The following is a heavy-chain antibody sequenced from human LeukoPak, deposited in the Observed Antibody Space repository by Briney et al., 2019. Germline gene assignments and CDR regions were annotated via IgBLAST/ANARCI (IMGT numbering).Heavy chain of an antibody. CDR2: INPNSGGT. D-gene: IGHD2-2*01. Sequence: ASVKVSCKAPGYTFTGYYMHWVRQAPGQGLEWMGWINPNSGGTNYAQKFQGRVTMTRDTSISTAYMELSRLRSDDTAVYYCARDHHIVVVPAAIEYYYYYYMDVWGKGTTVTVSS. CDR3: ARDHHIVVVPAAIEYYYYYYMDV. J-gene: IGHJ6*03. CDR1: GYTFTGYY. V-gene: IGHV1-2*02.